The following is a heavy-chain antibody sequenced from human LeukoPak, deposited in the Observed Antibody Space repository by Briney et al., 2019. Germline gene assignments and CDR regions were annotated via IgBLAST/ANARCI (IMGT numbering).Heavy chain of an antibody. V-gene: IGHV3-23*01. CDR2: ISGSGGST. J-gene: IGHJ4*02. CDR1: GFTFSSYA. CDR3: AKDRGPYDSSGYYDY. D-gene: IGHD3-22*01. Sequence: GGSLRLSCAASGFTFSSYAMSWVRQAPGKGREWVSAISGSGGSTYYADSVKGRFTISRDNSKNTPYLQMNSLRAEDTAVYYCAKDRGPYDSSGYYDYWGQGTLVTVSS.